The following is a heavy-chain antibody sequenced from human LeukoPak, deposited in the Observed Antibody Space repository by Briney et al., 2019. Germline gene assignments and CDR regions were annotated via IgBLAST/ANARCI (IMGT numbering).Heavy chain of an antibody. CDR2: ISSSSSYI. V-gene: IGHV3-21*04. CDR3: AKDLLPGRKVTTARSLDY. Sequence: GGSLRLSCAASGFTFSSYSMNWVRQAPGKGPEWVSSISSSSSYIYYADSVKGRFTISRDNAKNSLYLQMNSLRAEDTAVYYCAKDLLPGRKVTTARSLDYWGQGTLVTVSS. J-gene: IGHJ4*02. D-gene: IGHD4-17*01. CDR1: GFTFSSYS.